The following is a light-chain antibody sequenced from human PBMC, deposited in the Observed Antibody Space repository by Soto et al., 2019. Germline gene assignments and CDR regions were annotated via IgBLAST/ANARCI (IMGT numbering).Light chain of an antibody. J-gene: IGKJ1*01. V-gene: IGKV3-20*01. CDR3: QQDGSSRPWT. Sequence: EIVLTQSPGTLSLSPGERATLSCRASQSVSSSYLAWYQQKPGQAPRLLIYGASSRATGIPDRFSGSGSGTDFTLTISRLEPEDFAVYYCQQDGSSRPWTFGKGTKVEIK. CDR2: GAS. CDR1: QSVSSSY.